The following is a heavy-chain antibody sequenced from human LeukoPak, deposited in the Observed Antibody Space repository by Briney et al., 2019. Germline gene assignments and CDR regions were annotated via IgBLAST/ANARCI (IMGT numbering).Heavy chain of an antibody. CDR2: IYTSGST. Sequence: SETLSLTCTVSGGSISSYYWSWIRQPTGKGLEWIGRIYTSGSTNYNASLKSRVSMSVDTSKNQFSLKLSSVTAADTAVFYCARENSGSYREFDYWGQGTLVTVSS. CDR3: ARENSGSYREFDY. J-gene: IGHJ4*02. CDR1: GGSISSYY. D-gene: IGHD1-26*01. V-gene: IGHV4-4*07.